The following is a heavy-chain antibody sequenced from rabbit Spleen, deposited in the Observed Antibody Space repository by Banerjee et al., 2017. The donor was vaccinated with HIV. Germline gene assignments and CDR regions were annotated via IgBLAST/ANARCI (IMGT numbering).Heavy chain of an antibody. CDR3: ARAPYTYDYAAYTYIAYYGMDL. CDR2: IAGSSSGFT. Sequence: QQQLVESGRGLVQPGASLTLTCKASGFSFSSSDYICWVRQAPGKGLEWISCIAGSSSGFTYSATWAKGRFTCSKTSSTTVTLQMTSLTVADTATYFCARAPYTYDYAAYTYIAYYGMDLWGPGTLVTVS. V-gene: IGHV1S45*01. D-gene: IGHD6-1*01. J-gene: IGHJ6*01. CDR1: GFSFSSSDY.